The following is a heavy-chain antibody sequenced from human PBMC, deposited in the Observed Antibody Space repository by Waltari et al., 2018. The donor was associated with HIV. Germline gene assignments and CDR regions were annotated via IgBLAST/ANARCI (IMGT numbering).Heavy chain of an antibody. J-gene: IGHJ5*02. D-gene: IGHD6-19*01. Sequence: QVQLQESGPGLVKPSETLSIICTVSHGSIRSYYWSWIRQPPGKGLEWIGHIYYSGSTNYNPSLKSRVTISVDTSKNQFSLRLTSVTAADTAVYYCVRGRQYISSSYFDPWGQGTLVTVSS. V-gene: IGHV4-59*01. CDR1: HGSIRSYY. CDR3: VRGRQYISSSYFDP. CDR2: IYYSGST.